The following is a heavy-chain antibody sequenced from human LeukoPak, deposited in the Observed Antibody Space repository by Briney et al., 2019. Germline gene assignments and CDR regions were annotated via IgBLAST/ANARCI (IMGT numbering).Heavy chain of an antibody. D-gene: IGHD3-22*01. CDR2: VYSGGST. J-gene: IGHJ4*02. CDR1: GFTVGSNY. CDR3: ARVVASMIVEYYFDY. Sequence: GGSLRLSCAASGFTVGSNYMSWVRQAPGKGLEWVSVVYSGGSTYYADSVKGRFTISRHNSKNTLYLQMNSLRAEDTAVYYCARVVASMIVEYYFDYWGQGTLVTVSS. V-gene: IGHV3-53*04.